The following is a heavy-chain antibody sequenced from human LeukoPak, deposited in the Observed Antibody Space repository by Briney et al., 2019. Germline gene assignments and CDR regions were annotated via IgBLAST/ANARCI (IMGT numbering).Heavy chain of an antibody. J-gene: IGHJ3*02. Sequence: ASVKVSCKASGYTYTGYYMHWVRQAPGQGLEWMGWINPNSRGTNYTQKFQGRVTMTRDTSISTAYMELSRLRSDDTAVYYCEAPGYWSGGSCYTRARDAFDIWGQGTMVTVSS. V-gene: IGHV1-2*02. CDR1: GYTYTGYY. CDR2: INPNSRGT. D-gene: IGHD2-15*01. CDR3: EAPGYWSGGSCYTRARDAFDI.